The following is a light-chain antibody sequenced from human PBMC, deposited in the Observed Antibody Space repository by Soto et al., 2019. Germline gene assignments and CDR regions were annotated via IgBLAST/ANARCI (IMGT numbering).Light chain of an antibody. V-gene: IGKV1-5*01. Sequence: DIQMTQSPSTLSASVGDRVTITCRASQSISGWLAWYQQKPGKAPRLLIYDASSLESGVPSRFSGSESGSEFTLTINDLQPDDFATYYCQQYKSSYTFGQGTKLEIK. CDR3: QQYKSSYT. CDR1: QSISGW. J-gene: IGKJ2*01. CDR2: DAS.